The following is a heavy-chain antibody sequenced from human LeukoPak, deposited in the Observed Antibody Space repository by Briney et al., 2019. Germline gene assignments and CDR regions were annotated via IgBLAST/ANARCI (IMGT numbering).Heavy chain of an antibody. CDR3: AKRNDGYKTLDY. CDR1: GFTFSSYE. D-gene: IGHD5-24*01. V-gene: IGHV3-23*01. Sequence: GGSLRLSCAASGFTFSSYEMNWVRQAPGKGLEWVSAISGSGGSTYYADSVKGRFTISRDNSKNTLYLQMNSLRAEDTAVYYCAKRNDGYKTLDYWGQGTLVTVSS. CDR2: ISGSGGST. J-gene: IGHJ4*02.